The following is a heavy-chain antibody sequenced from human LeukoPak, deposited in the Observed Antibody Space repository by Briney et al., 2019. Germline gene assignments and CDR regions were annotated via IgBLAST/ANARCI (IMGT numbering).Heavy chain of an antibody. CDR1: GFTLGDYA. D-gene: IGHD5-18*01. CDR3: SRVMGSGSGYSYGFS. J-gene: IGHJ5*02. CDR2: IRSKAYGRTT. Sequence: PGGSLRLSCTASGFTLGDYAMSWVRQAPGKGLEWVRFIRSKAYGRTTEYAASVKGRFTISRDDSKSIAYLQMNSLKTEDTAVYYCSRVMGSGSGYSYGFSWGQGTQVTVSS. V-gene: IGHV3-49*04.